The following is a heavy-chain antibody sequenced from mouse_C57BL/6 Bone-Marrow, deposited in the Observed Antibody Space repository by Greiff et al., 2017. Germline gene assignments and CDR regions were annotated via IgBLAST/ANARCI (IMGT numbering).Heavy chain of an antibody. V-gene: IGHV1-81*01. D-gene: IGHD1-1*01. Sequence: VTLQQSGAELARPGASVKLSCKASGYTFPSYGISWVKPRTGQGLEWIGELYPRRGNTYYNEKFKGKAKLNADKSSSTAYMGLRSLTSEDSAVYFCARLATTTEFAYWGQGTLVTVSA. CDR1: GYTFPSYG. CDR2: LYPRRGNT. CDR3: ARLATTTEFAY. J-gene: IGHJ3*01.